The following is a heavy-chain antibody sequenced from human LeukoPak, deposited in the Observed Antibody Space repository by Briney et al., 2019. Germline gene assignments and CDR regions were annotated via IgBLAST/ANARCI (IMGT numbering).Heavy chain of an antibody. Sequence: ASETLSLTCTVSGGSITTSSYYWGWIRQPPGKGLEWIGIIYYSGSTYYNPSLKGRVTISVDTSKNQFSLKLSSVTAADTAVYYCARAFRARYFDLWGRGTLVTVSS. D-gene: IGHD2/OR15-2a*01. CDR3: ARAFRARYFDL. CDR1: GGSITTSSYY. CDR2: IYYSGST. J-gene: IGHJ2*01. V-gene: IGHV4-39*01.